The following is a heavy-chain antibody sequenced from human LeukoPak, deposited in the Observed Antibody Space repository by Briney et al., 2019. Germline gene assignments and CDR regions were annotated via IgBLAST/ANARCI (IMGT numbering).Heavy chain of an antibody. Sequence: PSETLSLTCTVSDGSISSGDYYWSWIRQPPGKGLEWIGYIYYSGSTYYNPSLKSRVTISVDTSKNQFSLKLSSVTAADTAVYYCASHGDPGYFQHWGQGTLVTVFS. J-gene: IGHJ1*01. D-gene: IGHD4-17*01. CDR1: DGSISSGDYY. CDR2: IYYSGST. V-gene: IGHV4-30-4*01. CDR3: ASHGDPGYFQH.